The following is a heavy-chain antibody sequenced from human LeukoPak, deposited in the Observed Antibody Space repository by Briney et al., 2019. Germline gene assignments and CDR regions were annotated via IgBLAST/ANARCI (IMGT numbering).Heavy chain of an antibody. CDR2: ISGSGGST. CDR1: GFTFSSFA. V-gene: IGHV3-23*01. Sequence: PGGSLRLSRAASGFTFSSFAMSWVRQAPGKGLEWVSAISGSGGSTYYADSVKGRFTISRDNSKNTLFLQMNSLRAEDTAVYYCAKDRSCSGSSCNVGSWGQGTMVTVSS. J-gene: IGHJ3*01. D-gene: IGHD2-2*01. CDR3: AKDRSCSGSSCNVGS.